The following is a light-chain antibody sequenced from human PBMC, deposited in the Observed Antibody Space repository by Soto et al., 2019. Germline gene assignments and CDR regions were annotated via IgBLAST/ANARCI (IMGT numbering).Light chain of an antibody. CDR2: GAS. V-gene: IGKV3-15*01. Sequence: EIVLTQCSAPLSLSPGETATLSCRASQSVSSNDLVWYQQKPGQAPRRLIYGASTRATGIPARFSGSGSGTEFTLTISSLQSEEFAVYYCQQYNNWITFGQGTRLEI. CDR1: QSVSSND. CDR3: QQYNNWIT. J-gene: IGKJ5*01.